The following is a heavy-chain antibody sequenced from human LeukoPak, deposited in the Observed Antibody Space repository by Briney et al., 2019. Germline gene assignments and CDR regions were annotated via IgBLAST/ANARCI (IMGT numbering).Heavy chain of an antibody. CDR3: ARYSSSSGGAAYYLDY. D-gene: IGHD6-6*01. Sequence: GGSLRLSCTASRFTLRNYWMHWVRQVPGKRLVWVSRISGDGSVTNYADSVQGRFTISRDNAKNILYLQINSLRSEDTAVYYCARYSSSSGGAAYYLDYWGHGTLVTVSS. CDR2: ISGDGSVT. CDR1: RFTLRNYW. J-gene: IGHJ4*01. V-gene: IGHV3-74*01.